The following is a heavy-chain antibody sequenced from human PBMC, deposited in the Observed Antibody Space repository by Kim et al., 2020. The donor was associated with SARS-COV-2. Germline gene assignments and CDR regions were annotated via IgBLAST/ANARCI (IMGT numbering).Heavy chain of an antibody. CDR1: GFTFSSYA. V-gene: IGHV3-23*01. J-gene: IGHJ6*02. CDR3: AKSLGFGEHFYFSYGMDL. Sequence: GGSLRLSCAATGFTFSSYAMSWVRQAPGKGLEWVSAISGSGANTYYADSVRGRFTISRDKSKNTLYLQMNSLRAEDTAVYYCAKSLGFGEHFYFSYGMDLWGQGPAVSVSS. CDR2: ISGSGANT. D-gene: IGHD3-10*01.